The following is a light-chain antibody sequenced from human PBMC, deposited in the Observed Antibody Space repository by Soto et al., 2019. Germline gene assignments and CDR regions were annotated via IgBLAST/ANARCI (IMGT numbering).Light chain of an antibody. CDR3: QQSHSIPVT. V-gene: IGKV1-39*01. CDR1: QSINIF. CDR2: AAS. Sequence: DIQMTQSPSCLSASVGDRVTITCRASQSINIFLNWYQQRPGKAPKLLIYAASNLQSGVSSRFSGSGAGTVFTLTIDSLQPEDFATYYCQQSHSIPVTFGPGTKVDIK. J-gene: IGKJ3*01.